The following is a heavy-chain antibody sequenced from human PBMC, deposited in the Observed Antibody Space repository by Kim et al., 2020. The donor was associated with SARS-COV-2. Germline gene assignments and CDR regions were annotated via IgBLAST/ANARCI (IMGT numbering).Heavy chain of an antibody. CDR3: ARQIFGDFGGWFDP. CDR2: IGSSGSTI. Sequence: GGSLRLSCTASGFTFSDYYMSWIRQAPGKGLEWVSSIGSSGSTIDYADSVKGRFTISRDNAKNSLSLQMNSLRGEDTAVYFCARQIFGDFGGWFDPWGQGTLVTVSS. V-gene: IGHV3-11*01. J-gene: IGHJ5*02. CDR1: GFTFSDYY. D-gene: IGHD4-17*01.